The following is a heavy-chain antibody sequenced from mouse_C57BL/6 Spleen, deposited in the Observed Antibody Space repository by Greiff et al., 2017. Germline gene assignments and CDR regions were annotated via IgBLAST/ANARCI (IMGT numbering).Heavy chain of an antibody. J-gene: IGHJ2*01. CDR3: TGRGYYVYYFDY. D-gene: IGHD2-3*01. CDR2: IRLKSDNYAT. Sequence: EVKLVESGGGLVQPGGSMKLSCVASGFTFSNYWMNWVRQSPEKGLEWVAQIRLKSDNYATHYAESVKGRFTISRDDSKSSVYLQMNNLRAEDTGIYYCTGRGYYVYYFDYWGQGTTLTVSS. CDR1: GFTFSNYW. V-gene: IGHV6-3*01.